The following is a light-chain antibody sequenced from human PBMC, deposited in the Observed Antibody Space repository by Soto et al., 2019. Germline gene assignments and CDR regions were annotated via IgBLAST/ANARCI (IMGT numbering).Light chain of an antibody. V-gene: IGKV3-11*01. J-gene: IGKJ1*01. CDR3: QQRYNWPLT. CDR2: DAS. Sequence: EIVLTQSPATLSLSPGERATLSCRASQSVSSYLAWYQQKFGQAPRLLIYDASNRATGIPARFSGSGSATDFTLTIRSLEPDDFAIYYCQQRYNWPLTFGQGTKVEIK. CDR1: QSVSSY.